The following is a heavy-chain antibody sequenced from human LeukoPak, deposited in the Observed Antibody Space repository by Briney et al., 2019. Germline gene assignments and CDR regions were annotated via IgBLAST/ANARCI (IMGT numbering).Heavy chain of an antibody. CDR1: GFTFSDYW. Sequence: GGSLRLSCAASGFTFSDYWMTWVRQAPGKGLEWVANIKHHGSEKNYADSVKGRFTISRDNAKNSLYLQMNSLRAEDTAVYYCATGTSRSSIAARPSDYWGQGTLVTVSS. CDR2: IKHHGSEK. J-gene: IGHJ4*02. CDR3: ATGTSRSSIAARPSDY. D-gene: IGHD6-6*01. V-gene: IGHV3-7*01.